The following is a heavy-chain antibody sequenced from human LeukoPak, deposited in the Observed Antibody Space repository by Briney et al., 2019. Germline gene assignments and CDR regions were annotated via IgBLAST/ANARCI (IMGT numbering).Heavy chain of an antibody. CDR2: ITSSSSYI. CDR3: ARDARALADY. V-gene: IGHV3-21*01. CDR1: GFTFRSYS. Sequence: GGSLRLSCAASGFTFRSYSMNWVRQAPGKGLEWVSSITSSSSYIYYADSVKGRFTISRDNAKNSLYLQMNSLRAEDTAVYYCARDARALADYWGQGTLVTVSS. D-gene: IGHD1-26*01. J-gene: IGHJ4*02.